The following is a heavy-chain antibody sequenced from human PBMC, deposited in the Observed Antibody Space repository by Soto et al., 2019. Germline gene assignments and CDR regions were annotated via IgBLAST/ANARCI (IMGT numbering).Heavy chain of an antibody. V-gene: IGHV3-74*01. CDR3: AREDRAMAYYFDY. J-gene: IGHJ4*02. D-gene: IGHD5-18*01. CDR1: GFTFSSYW. CDR2: INSDGSST. Sequence: VGSLRLSCAASGFTFSSYWMHLVRQAPGKGLVWVSRINSDGSSTSYADPVKGRLTISRDNAKNTLYLQMNSLRAEDTAVYYCAREDRAMAYYFDYWGQGTLVTVSS.